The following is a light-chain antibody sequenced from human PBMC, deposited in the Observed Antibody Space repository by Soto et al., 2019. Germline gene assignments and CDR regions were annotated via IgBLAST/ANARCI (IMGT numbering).Light chain of an antibody. J-gene: IGKJ1*01. Sequence: DTQMTQSPSSLSASVGDRVTVSWLASQSISSYLNWYQQKPGKAPKLLIYAESSLQSGVPSRFSSSGSGTDFTLTISSLQPEDFATYYCQQSYSTPRTFGKGTRVDI. CDR1: QSISSY. V-gene: IGKV1-39*01. CDR2: AES. CDR3: QQSYSTPRT.